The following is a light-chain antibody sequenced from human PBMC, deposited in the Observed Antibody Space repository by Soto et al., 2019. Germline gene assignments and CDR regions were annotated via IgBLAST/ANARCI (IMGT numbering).Light chain of an antibody. V-gene: IGLV2-8*01. CDR2: EVN. Sequence: QSALTQTPSASGSPGQSVAVSCTGAISDVGGYNYVSWYQQHPGKAPKLMIYEVNKRPSGVPDRFSGSRSGNTASLTVSGLQAEDEADYYCSSYAGSSNVFGTGTKV. CDR1: ISDVGGYNY. CDR3: SSYAGSSNV. J-gene: IGLJ1*01.